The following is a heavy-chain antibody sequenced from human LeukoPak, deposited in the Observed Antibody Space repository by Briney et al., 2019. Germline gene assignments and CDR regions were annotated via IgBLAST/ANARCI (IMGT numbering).Heavy chain of an antibody. CDR2: IYYSGST. CDR1: GGSISSSSYY. Sequence: SETLSLTCTVSGGSISSSSYYWGWIRQPPGKGLEWIGSIYYSGSTYYDPSLKSRVTISVDTSKNQFSLKLSSVTAADTAVYYCARHPLYGDYLDYWGQGTLVTVSS. D-gene: IGHD4-17*01. J-gene: IGHJ4*02. CDR3: ARHPLYGDYLDY. V-gene: IGHV4-39*01.